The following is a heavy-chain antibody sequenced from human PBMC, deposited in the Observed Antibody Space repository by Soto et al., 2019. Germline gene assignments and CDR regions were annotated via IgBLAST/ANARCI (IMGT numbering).Heavy chain of an antibody. CDR2: SHDSGSS. CDR1: GGSISNYY. Sequence: SETLSLTCTVSGGSISNYYWSWIRQPSGKGLEWLGRSHDSGSSAYNPSLKSRVTMSTDTSKNQFSLNLNSVTAADTAVYECARGGASSKWLDASAQGLLVTVSS. CDR3: ARGGASSKWLDA. J-gene: IGHJ5*02. D-gene: IGHD6-13*01. V-gene: IGHV4-4*07.